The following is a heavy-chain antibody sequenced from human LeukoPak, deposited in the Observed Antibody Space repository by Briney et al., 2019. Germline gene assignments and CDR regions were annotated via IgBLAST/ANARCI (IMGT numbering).Heavy chain of an antibody. CDR1: GYTFTTYA. J-gene: IGHJ4*02. D-gene: IGHD4-17*01. CDR3: VRGPHDYGDYYLDF. Sequence: ASVKLSCKASGYTFTTYAMHWVRQAPGQRLEWMGWINAGNGNTKYSQKFQDIFTITRDTSASTAYMELSSLRSEDTAVYYCVRGPHDYGDYYLDFWGQGTLVTVSS. V-gene: IGHV1-3*01. CDR2: INAGNGNT.